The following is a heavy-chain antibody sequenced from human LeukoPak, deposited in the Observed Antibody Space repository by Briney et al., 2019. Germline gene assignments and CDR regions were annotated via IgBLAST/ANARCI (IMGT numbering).Heavy chain of an antibody. CDR3: AKGYIVVVPAAIDAFDI. D-gene: IGHD2-2*01. CDR2: ISYDGTNT. V-gene: IGHV3-30-3*01. Sequence: PGGSLRLSCAASEFTFSGYPMRWVRQSPVKGLEWVAVISYDGTNTHYGDSVKGRFTISRDNSKNTLYLQMNSLRAEDTAVYYCAKGYIVVVPAAIDAFDIWGQGTMVTVSS. J-gene: IGHJ3*02. CDR1: EFTFSGYP.